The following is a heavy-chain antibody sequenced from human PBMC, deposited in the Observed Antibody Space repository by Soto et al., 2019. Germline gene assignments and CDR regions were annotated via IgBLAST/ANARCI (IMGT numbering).Heavy chain of an antibody. V-gene: IGHV4-4*07. CDR3: ARGGQDFWSGPFDY. D-gene: IGHD3-3*01. CDR1: GGSISNYF. J-gene: IGHJ4*02. Sequence: ETLSLTCTVSGGSISNYFCNWIRQPAGRGLEWIGRIDNSGSTNYNPSLKSRITMSADTSRNQFSLKLNSVTAADTAVYYCARGGQDFWSGPFDYWGQGALVTVSS. CDR2: IDNSGST.